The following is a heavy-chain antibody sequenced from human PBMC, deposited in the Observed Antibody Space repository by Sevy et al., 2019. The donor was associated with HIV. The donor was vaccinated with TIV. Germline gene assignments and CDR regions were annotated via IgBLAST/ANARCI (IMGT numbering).Heavy chain of an antibody. V-gene: IGHV4-59*08. CDR3: ARRNDFDI. CDR2: VYYTGGT. Sequence: SETLSLTCTVSGGSINSDHWNWIRQPPGKGLEWIGYVYYTGGTNYRPPLKNRVTISVDSTKNQFSLKLTSVTAADTGVYYCARRNDFDIWGQGTMVTVSS. J-gene: IGHJ3*02. CDR1: GGSINSDH.